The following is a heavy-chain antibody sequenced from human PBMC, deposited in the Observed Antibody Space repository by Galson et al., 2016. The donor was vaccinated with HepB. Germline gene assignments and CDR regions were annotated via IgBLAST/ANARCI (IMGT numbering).Heavy chain of an antibody. CDR3: ARDGNHGYDRDY. Sequence: SLRLSCAASGFTFSGYNMDWVRQAPGKGLEWVSYISSGSCAIYYADSVKGRFTISRDNAKNSLYLQMNSLRDEDTAIYFCARDGNHGYDRDYWGQGTLVTVAS. V-gene: IGHV3-48*02. CDR1: GFTFSGYN. J-gene: IGHJ4*02. D-gene: IGHD1-14*01. CDR2: ISSGSCAI.